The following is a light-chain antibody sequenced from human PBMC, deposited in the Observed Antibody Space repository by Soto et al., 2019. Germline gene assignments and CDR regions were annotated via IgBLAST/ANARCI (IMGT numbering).Light chain of an antibody. CDR2: WSS. J-gene: IGKJ1*01. CDR1: QTVLNRSNNKNY. CDR3: HQYNTSPQT. V-gene: IGKV4-1*01. Sequence: DIVLTEYPDSLAVSLGEGATISCKSSQTVLNRSNNKNYLAWYQQKPGQPPKMLIYWSSTRQSGVPDRFSGSGSGTDFTLTISGLQSEDVAVYYCHQYNTSPQTFGQGTTVEIK.